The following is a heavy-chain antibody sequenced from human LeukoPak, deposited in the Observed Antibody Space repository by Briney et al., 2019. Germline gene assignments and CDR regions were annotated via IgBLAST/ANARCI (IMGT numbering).Heavy chain of an antibody. J-gene: IGHJ4*02. CDR1: GFTFSSHW. Sequence: GGSLRLSCAASGFTFSSHWMHWVRQVPGKGLVWVSRINIDGSSISYADAVKGRFIISRDNAKNTLYLQMNSLRAEDTAVYYCARSWDVDYWGQGTLVTVSS. D-gene: IGHD1-26*01. CDR3: ARSWDVDY. CDR2: INIDGSSI. V-gene: IGHV3-74*01.